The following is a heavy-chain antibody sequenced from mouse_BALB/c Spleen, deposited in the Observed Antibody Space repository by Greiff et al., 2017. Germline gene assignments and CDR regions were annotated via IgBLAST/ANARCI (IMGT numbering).Heavy chain of an antibody. J-gene: IGHJ4*01. CDR1: GFTFSSFG. V-gene: IGHV5-17*02. CDR3: ARSADGYLYYYAMDY. Sequence: EVQLVESGGGLVQPGGSRKLSCAASGFTFSSFGMHWVRQAPEKGLEWVAYISSGSSTIYYADTVKGRFTISRDNPKNTLFLQMTSLRSEDTAMYYCARSADGYLYYYAMDYWGQGTSVTVSS. D-gene: IGHD2-3*01. CDR2: ISSGSSTI.